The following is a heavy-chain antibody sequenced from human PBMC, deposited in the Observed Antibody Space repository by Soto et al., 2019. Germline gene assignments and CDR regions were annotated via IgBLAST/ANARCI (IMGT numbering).Heavy chain of an antibody. CDR1: GGSISSYY. J-gene: IGHJ4*02. CDR3: ARVASDEYYFDY. Sequence: SETLSLTCTVSGGSISSYYWSWIRQPPGKGLEWIGYIYYSGSTNYNPSLKSRVTISVDTSKNQFSLKLSSVTAADTAVYYCARVASDEYYFDYWGQGTLVTVPQ. CDR2: IYYSGST. V-gene: IGHV4-59*01. D-gene: IGHD3-10*01.